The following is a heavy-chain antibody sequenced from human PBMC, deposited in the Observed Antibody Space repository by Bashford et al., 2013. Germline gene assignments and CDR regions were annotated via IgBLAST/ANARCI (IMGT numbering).Heavy chain of an antibody. CDR2: TSAFNGDT. D-gene: IGHD3-3*01. CDR3: ARRLRSFRRNWFDP. J-gene: IGHJ5*02. V-gene: IGHV1-18*01. Sequence: WVRQAPGQGLEWMGSTSAFNGDTFYAQSLQNRLTLTADTSTNTAYLELRSLTSDDTAVYFCARRLRSFRRNWFDPWGPGNPGHRLL.